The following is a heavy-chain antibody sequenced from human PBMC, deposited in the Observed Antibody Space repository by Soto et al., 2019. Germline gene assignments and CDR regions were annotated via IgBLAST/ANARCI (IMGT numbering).Heavy chain of an antibody. J-gene: IGHJ4*02. D-gene: IGHD1-1*01. Sequence: EVQLLESGGKLVQPGGSLTLSCAASGFTFSTYAMAWVRQAPGKGLEWVSGVSASGLNTDYADPVKGRFYISRDNSKNTVSRHMNSLRAEDTALYYWATDRPRRTSGDFCDYWGQGPPVTVSS. CDR1: GFTFSTYA. V-gene: IGHV3-23*01. CDR2: VSASGLNT. CDR3: ATDRPRRTSGDFCDY.